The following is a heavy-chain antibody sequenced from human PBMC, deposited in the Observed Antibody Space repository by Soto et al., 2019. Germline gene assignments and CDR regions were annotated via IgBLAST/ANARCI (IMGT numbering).Heavy chain of an antibody. CDR2: IFSRGST. Sequence: PXETLGLTVTFSGGSINTFDWSWVRQSAGKGLEWIGRIFSRGSTSFNPSLESRVAMSVDTSKNHFSLNLSSVTAADMAVYYCAREGSYSAYNFAPGIQLWSSDLWGQRALVTVSS. J-gene: IGHJ4*02. CDR3: AREGSYSAYNFAPGIQLWSSDL. CDR1: GGSINTFD. D-gene: IGHD5-12*01. V-gene: IGHV4-4*07.